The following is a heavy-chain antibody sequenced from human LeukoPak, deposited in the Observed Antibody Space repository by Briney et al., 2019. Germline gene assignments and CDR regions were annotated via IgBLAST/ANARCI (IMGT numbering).Heavy chain of an antibody. CDR2: INHSGST. J-gene: IGHJ4*02. CDR3: ARVRRNSSSWYRGGGYYFDY. V-gene: IGHV4-34*01. D-gene: IGHD6-13*01. CDR1: GGSFSGYY. Sequence: SETLSLTCAVYGGSFSGYYWSWIRQHPGKGLEWIGEINHSGSTNYNPSLKSRVTISVDTPKNQFSLKLSSVTAADTAVYYCARVRRNSSSWYRGGGYYFDYWGQGTLVTVSS.